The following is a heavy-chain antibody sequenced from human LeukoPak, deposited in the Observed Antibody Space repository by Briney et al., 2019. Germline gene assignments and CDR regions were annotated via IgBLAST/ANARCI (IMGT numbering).Heavy chain of an antibody. V-gene: IGHV3-23*01. J-gene: IGHJ3*02. CDR1: GFTFSRYW. Sequence: GGSLRLSCAASGFTFSRYWMSWMRQAPGKGLEWVSAISGSGGSTYYADSVKGRFTISRDNSKNTLYLQMNSLRAEDTAVYYCAKTWWGILPHDAFDIWGQGTMVTVSS. CDR3: AKTWWGILPHDAFDI. CDR2: ISGSGGST. D-gene: IGHD2-15*01.